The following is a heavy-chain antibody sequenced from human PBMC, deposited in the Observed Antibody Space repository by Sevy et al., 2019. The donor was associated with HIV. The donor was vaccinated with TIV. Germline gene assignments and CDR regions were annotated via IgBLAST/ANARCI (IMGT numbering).Heavy chain of an antibody. CDR3: ARQSGSSWYVAFDI. D-gene: IGHD6-13*01. V-gene: IGHV4-39*01. Sequence: SETLSLTCTVSGGSISSSSYYWGWIRQPPGKGLEWIGSIYYSGSTSYNPSLKSRVTISVDTSKNQFSLKLSSVTAADTAVYYCARQSGSSWYVAFDIWGQGTMVTVSS. J-gene: IGHJ3*02. CDR1: GGSISSSSYY. CDR2: IYYSGST.